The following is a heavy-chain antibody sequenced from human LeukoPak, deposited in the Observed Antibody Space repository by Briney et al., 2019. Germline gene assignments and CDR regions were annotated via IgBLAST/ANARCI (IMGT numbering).Heavy chain of an antibody. CDR2: IYSGGST. J-gene: IGHJ4*02. V-gene: IGHV3-53*01. CDR1: GFTVSSNY. D-gene: IGHD6-19*01. CDR3: AREPRYSSGLTDY. Sequence: PGGSLRLSCAASGFTVSSNYMSWVRQAPGKGLEWVSVIYSGGSTYYADSVKGRFTISRDNSKNTLYLQMNSLRAEDTAVYYCAREPRYSSGLTDYWSQGTLVTVSS.